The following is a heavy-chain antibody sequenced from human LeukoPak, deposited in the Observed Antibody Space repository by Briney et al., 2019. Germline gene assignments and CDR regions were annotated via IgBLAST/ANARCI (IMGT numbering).Heavy chain of an antibody. D-gene: IGHD3-10*01. V-gene: IGHV5-51*01. J-gene: IGHJ4*02. CDR3: ARHLRSQPFHY. CDR1: GYSFTNYW. CDR2: IYPGDFDT. Sequence: GESLRISCKASGYSFTNYWIGWVRQMPGKGLEWMGIIYPGDFDTRYSPSFQGQVTISADKSLTTAYPMWSSLKASDSAIYYCARHLRSQPFHYWGQGTLVTVSS.